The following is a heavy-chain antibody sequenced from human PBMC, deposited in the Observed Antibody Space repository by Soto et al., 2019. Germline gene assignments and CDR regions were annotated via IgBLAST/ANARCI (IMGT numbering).Heavy chain of an antibody. J-gene: IGHJ4*02. CDR2: INAGNGNT. CDR1: GYTFTSYA. CDR3: ARDVYCCGGSCYSPNPLFDY. Sequence: ASVKVSCKASGYTFTSYAMRWVRQAPGQRLEWMGWINAGNGNTKYSQKFQGRVTITRDTSASTAYMELSSLRSEDTAVYYCARDVYCCGGSCYSPNPLFDYWGQRSLVTGSS. D-gene: IGHD2-15*01. V-gene: IGHV1-3*01.